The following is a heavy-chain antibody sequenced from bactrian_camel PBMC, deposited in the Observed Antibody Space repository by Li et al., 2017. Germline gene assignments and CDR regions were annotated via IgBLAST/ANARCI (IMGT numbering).Heavy chain of an antibody. D-gene: IGHD4*01. J-gene: IGHJ6*01. CDR2: INSGGSST. CDR3: AKVTYYSDYEADFAY. V-gene: IGHV3S40*01. Sequence: VQLVESGRGLVQPGGSLRLSCAASGFTFSNYVMTWVRQAPGKGLEWVSAINSGGSSTYYADSMKGRLTVSRDNAKNILYLQLNSLKTEDTAMYYCAKVTYYSDYEADFAYWGQGTQVTVS. CDR1: GFTFSNYV.